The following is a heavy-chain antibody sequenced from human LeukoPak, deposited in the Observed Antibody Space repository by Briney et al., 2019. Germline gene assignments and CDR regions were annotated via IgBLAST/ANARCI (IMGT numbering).Heavy chain of an antibody. J-gene: IGHJ4*02. CDR1: GYTFTGYY. CDR3: ARDPYYYDSSEMGSFDY. Sequence: ASVKVSCKASGYTFTGYYMHWVRQAPGQGLEWMGWINPNSGGTNYAQKFQGRVTMTRDTSTSTAYMELSRLRSDDTAVYYCARDPYYYDSSEMGSFDYWGQGTLVTVSS. D-gene: IGHD3-22*01. CDR2: INPNSGGT. V-gene: IGHV1-2*02.